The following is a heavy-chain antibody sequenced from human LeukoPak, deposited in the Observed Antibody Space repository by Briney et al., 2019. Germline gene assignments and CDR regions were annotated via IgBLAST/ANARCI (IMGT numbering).Heavy chain of an antibody. CDR1: GFTFSDYY. V-gene: IGHV3-11*04. J-gene: IGHJ4*02. CDR3: AKGTYGDYHYFDY. D-gene: IGHD4-17*01. CDR2: MSSSGSPK. Sequence: GGSLRLSCAASGFTFSDYYMSWVRQAPGKGLGWVSYMSSSGSPKYYADSVKGRFTISRDNAKNSLYLQMNSLRAEDTAVYYCAKGTYGDYHYFDYWGQGTLVTVSS.